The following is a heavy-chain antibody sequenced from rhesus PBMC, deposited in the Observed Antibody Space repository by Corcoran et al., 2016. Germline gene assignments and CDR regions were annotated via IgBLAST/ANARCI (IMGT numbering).Heavy chain of an antibody. CDR3: ATSAVAATAY. CDR1: GYSVTSNY. J-gene: IGHJ4*01. Sequence: QVHLQESGPGLVKPAETLSLTCAVSGYSVTSNYWSWIRQPPGKGLEWIGYMFCTNRSTSNNPPPKTRVTISTETSKNQFSLKVNSVTAADTAVYYCATSAVAATAYWGQGVLVTVSS. V-gene: IGHV4-165*01. D-gene: IGHD4-29*01. CDR2: MFCTNRST.